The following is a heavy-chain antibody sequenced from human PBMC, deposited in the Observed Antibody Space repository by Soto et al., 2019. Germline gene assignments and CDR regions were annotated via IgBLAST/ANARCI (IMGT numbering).Heavy chain of an antibody. CDR2: IYYSGST. V-gene: IGHV4-31*03. CDR1: GGSISSGGYY. CDR3: AREEERLGAFDI. Sequence: QVQLQESGPGLVKPSQTLSLTCTVSGGSISSGGYYWSWIRQHPGKGLEWIGYIYYSGSTYYNPYLKSRVTISVDTSKNQFSLKLSSVTAADTAVYYCAREEERLGAFDIWGQGTMVTVSS. D-gene: IGHD1-1*01. J-gene: IGHJ3*02.